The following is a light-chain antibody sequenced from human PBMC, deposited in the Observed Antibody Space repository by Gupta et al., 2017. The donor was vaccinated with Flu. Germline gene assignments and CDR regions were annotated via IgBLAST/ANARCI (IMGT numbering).Light chain of an antibody. J-gene: IGKJ4*01. V-gene: IGKV1-33*01. CDR2: DAS. CDR1: QDISNY. CDR3: QQYDKLQGPLT. Sequence: DIQMTQSPSSLSASVGDRVTITCQASQDISNYLNWYQQKPGKAPKLLIYDASNWETGVPSRCSGSGAGTDFNFTISSRQPEDIAPYYCQQYDKLQGPLTFGGGTKVEIK.